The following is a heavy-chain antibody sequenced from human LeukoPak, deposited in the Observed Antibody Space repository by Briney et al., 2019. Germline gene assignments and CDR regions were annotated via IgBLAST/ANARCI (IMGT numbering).Heavy chain of an antibody. CDR3: VRGGDSSSWNFGY. CDR2: ILVGGSDT. Sequence: GGSLRLSCAASGFTFSSYGMHWIRQAPGKGLEWVAFILVGGSDTYYTDSVKGRFTISRDNSKNTVFLQMNSLRAEDTAIYYCVRGGDSSSWNFGYWGQGTLVTVSS. D-gene: IGHD6-13*01. J-gene: IGHJ4*02. CDR1: GFTFSSYG. V-gene: IGHV3-33*01.